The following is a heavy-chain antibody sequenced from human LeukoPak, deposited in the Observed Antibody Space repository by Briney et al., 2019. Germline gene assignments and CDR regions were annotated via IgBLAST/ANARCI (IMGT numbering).Heavy chain of an antibody. V-gene: IGHV1-18*01. CDR1: GYTFTSYS. CDR3: ARGSAMAQKQLVRHFDS. CDR2: ISAYNGNT. Sequence: ASVKVSCKASGYTFTSYSISWDRQAPGQGLEWMGWISAYNGNTKYAQKLQDRVTMTTDTSTTTAYMEVRSLTSDDTAVYYCARGSAMAQKQLVRHFDSWGQGTLVIVSS. D-gene: IGHD6-6*01. J-gene: IGHJ4*02.